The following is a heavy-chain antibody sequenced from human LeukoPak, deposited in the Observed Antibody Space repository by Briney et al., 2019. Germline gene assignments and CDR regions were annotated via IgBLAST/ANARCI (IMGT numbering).Heavy chain of an antibody. D-gene: IGHD6-13*01. Sequence: SQTLSLTCVISGDSVSSNSAAWNWIRQSPSRGLEWLGRTYYRSKWYNDYAVSVKSRITIIPDTSKNQFSLQLNSVTPEDTAVYYCAKDGGHSSSQRDAFDIWGQGTMVTVSS. CDR2: TYYRSKWYN. V-gene: IGHV6-1*01. CDR3: AKDGGHSSSQRDAFDI. J-gene: IGHJ3*02. CDR1: GDSVSSNSAA.